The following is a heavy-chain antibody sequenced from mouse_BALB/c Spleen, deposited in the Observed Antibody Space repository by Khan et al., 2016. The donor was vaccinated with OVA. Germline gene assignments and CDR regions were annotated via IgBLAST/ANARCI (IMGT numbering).Heavy chain of an antibody. CDR1: GHTFTKFG. Sequence: LVESGPEVKKPGETVKISCKASGHTFTKFGMNWVKQAPGKGLKWMGWINTYTGEPTYADDFNGRFAFSLETSASTAYLQINNLKNEDTATXCCARPPYFSYVLDNWGQGTSVTVSS. D-gene: IGHD2-10*01. J-gene: IGHJ4*01. CDR2: INTYTGEP. V-gene: IGHV9-3-1*01. CDR3: ARPPYFSYVLDN.